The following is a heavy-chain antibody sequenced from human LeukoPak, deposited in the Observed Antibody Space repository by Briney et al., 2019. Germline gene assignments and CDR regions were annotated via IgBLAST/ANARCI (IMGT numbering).Heavy chain of an antibody. J-gene: IGHJ6*03. Sequence: ASVKVSCKASGYTFTSYGISWVRQAPGQGLEWMGWISAYNGNTNYAQKLQGRVTMTTDTSTSTVYMELSSLRSEDTAVYYCARGAYYYYYYMDVWGKGTTVTVSS. CDR2: ISAYNGNT. V-gene: IGHV1-18*01. CDR1: GYTFTSYG. CDR3: ARGAYYYYYYMDV.